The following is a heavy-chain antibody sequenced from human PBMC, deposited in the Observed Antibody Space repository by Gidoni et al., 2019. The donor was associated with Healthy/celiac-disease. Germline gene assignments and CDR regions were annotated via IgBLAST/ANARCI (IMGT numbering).Heavy chain of an antibody. D-gene: IGHD1-26*01. CDR1: GFTFSSYA. J-gene: IGHJ6*02. V-gene: IGHV3-64*01. Sequence: EVQLVESGGGWVKAGGSLRPSCAASGFTFSSYAMHWVRQAPGKGLEYVSAISSNEGSTYYANSVKGRFTISGDNSKNTLYLQMGSLRAEDMAVYYCARDYGVGATRYYGMDVWGQGTTVTVSS. CDR3: ARDYGVGATRYYGMDV. CDR2: ISSNEGST.